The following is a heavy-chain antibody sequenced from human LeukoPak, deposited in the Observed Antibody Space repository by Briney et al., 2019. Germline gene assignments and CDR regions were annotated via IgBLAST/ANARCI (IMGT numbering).Heavy chain of an antibody. J-gene: IGHJ4*02. CDR1: GFTFSSYA. CDR2: ISGSGGST. CDR3: AKDPNSSGWCLYYFDY. V-gene: IGHV3-23*01. Sequence: GGSLRLSCAASGFTFSSYAMSWVRQAPGKGLEWVSAISGSGGSTYYADSVKGRFTISRDNSKNTLYLQMNSLRAEDTAVYYCAKDPNSSGWCLYYFDYWGQGTLVTVSS. D-gene: IGHD6-19*01.